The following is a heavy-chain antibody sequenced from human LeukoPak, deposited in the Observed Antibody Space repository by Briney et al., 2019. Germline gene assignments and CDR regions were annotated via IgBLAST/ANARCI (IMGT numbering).Heavy chain of an antibody. J-gene: IGHJ6*03. D-gene: IGHD3-3*01. CDR1: GGSFSAYY. CDR2: INHSGST. Sequence: PSETLSFTCAVYGGSFSAYYWSWIRHPPGKGLEWIGEINHSGSTNYNRALKSRVTISVDTPKTQFSLKLSSVTAADTAVYYCARASRFLVRYYMDVWGKGTTVTVSS. CDR3: ARASRFLVRYYMDV. V-gene: IGHV4-34*01.